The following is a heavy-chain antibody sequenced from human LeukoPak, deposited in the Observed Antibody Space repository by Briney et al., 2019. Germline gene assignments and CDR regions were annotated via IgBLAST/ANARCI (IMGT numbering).Heavy chain of an antibody. CDR2: IYYSGST. J-gene: IGHJ4*02. V-gene: IGHV4-30-4*01. CDR3: ARLGLPDTAMVTGLDY. Sequence: SETLSLTCTVSGGSISSGDYYWGWVRQPPGEGREWLVYIYYSGSTYYNPSLKSRVTISVDTYKNQFSLKLSSVTAADTAVYYCARLGLPDTAMVTGLDYWGQGTLVTVSS. D-gene: IGHD5-18*01. CDR1: GGSISSGDYY.